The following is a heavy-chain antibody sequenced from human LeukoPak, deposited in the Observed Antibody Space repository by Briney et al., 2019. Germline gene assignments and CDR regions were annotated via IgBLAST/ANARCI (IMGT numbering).Heavy chain of an antibody. CDR1: RFTFSSYS. CDR2: ISYDGSNK. V-gene: IGHV3-30*18. Sequence: GRCLRLSCAASRFTFSSYSMHCVSQAPAKELERVAVISYDGSNKYYADSVKGRFTISRDNSKNTLYLQMNSLRAEDTAVYYCAKSYYYDKLAYYWGQGTLVTVSS. CDR3: AKSYYYDKLAYY. D-gene: IGHD3-22*01. J-gene: IGHJ4*02.